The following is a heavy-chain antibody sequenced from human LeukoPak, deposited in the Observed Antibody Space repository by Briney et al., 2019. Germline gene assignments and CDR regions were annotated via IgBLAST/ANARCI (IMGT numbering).Heavy chain of an antibody. Sequence: SETLSLTCTVSGGSISSSSYYWGWIRQPPGEGLEWIGSIYYSGSTYYNPSLKSRVTISVDTSKNQFSLKLSSVTAADTAVYYCASITMVRGALYGMDVWGQGTTVTVSS. CDR3: ASITMVRGALYGMDV. D-gene: IGHD3-10*01. V-gene: IGHV4-39*01. J-gene: IGHJ6*02. CDR2: IYYSGST. CDR1: GGSISSSSYY.